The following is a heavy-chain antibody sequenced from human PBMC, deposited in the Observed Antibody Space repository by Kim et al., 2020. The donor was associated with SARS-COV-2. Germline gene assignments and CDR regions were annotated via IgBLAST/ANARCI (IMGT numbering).Heavy chain of an antibody. Sequence: YSPKFQGQVTMNRDTSASTAYMELSSLGSEDTAVYYCASIGVDYGDSYFDYWGQGTLVTVSS. J-gene: IGHJ4*02. V-gene: IGHV1-3*01. CDR3: ASIGVDYGDSYFDY. D-gene: IGHD4-17*01.